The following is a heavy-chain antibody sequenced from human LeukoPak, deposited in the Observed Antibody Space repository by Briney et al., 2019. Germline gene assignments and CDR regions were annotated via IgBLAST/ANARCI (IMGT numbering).Heavy chain of an antibody. D-gene: IGHD4-11*01. CDR2: ISYSGNA. J-gene: IGHJ4*02. CDR1: GASIITTNYY. CDR3: ARNLGQTWGTVTTDLWYFDH. V-gene: IGHV4-39*01. Sequence: SSETLSLTCTVSGASIITTNYYWGWIRQPPGKGLEWIGSISYSGNAYYNPSLRSRHSISMDASKNQFSLKVRSVTAADTAVYYCARNLGQTWGTVTTDLWYFDHWGQGTLVPVSS.